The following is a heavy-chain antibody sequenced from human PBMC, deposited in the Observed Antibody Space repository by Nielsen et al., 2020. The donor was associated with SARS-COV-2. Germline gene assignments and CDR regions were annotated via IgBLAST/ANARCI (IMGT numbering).Heavy chain of an antibody. J-gene: IGHJ5*02. CDR2: ISSDGNKK. CDR1: GFMFSTYA. CDR3: ARDRLWVGEVS. D-gene: IGHD3-10*01. V-gene: IGHV3-30-3*01. Sequence: GESLKISCAASGFMFSTYAMSWVRQAPGKGLEWVAVISSDGNKKNYADSVKGRFTISRDNSKSTLYLQMNSLRPDDTAVYFCARDRLWVGEVSWGQGTLVTVSS.